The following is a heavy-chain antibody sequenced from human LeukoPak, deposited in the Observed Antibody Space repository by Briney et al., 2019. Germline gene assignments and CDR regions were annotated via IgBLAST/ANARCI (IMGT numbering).Heavy chain of an antibody. J-gene: IGHJ4*02. CDR1: GGSFSGYY. V-gene: IGHV4-34*01. D-gene: IGHD3-22*01. CDR3: RSNYDSSGYYDY. CDR2: INHSGST. Sequence: SETLSLTCAVYGGSFSGYYWSWIRQPPGKGLEWIGEINHSGSTNYNPSLKSRVTISVDTSKNQFSLKLSSVTAADTAVYYCRSNYDSSGYYDYWGQGTLVTVPS.